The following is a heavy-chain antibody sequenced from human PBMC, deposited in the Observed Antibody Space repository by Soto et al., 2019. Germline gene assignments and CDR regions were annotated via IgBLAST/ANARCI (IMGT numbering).Heavy chain of an antibody. CDR2: ITSDTNTI. CDR3: ARSVEGHFDY. Sequence: EVQLVESGGGLVQPGGSLRLTCVASGFPFSIYSMNWVRQAPGKGLEWSSYITSDTNTIKYADSVKGRFTISRDNAKNLVYLQMNSLRDEDTAVYFCARSVEGHFDYWRQGTV. V-gene: IGHV3-48*02. D-gene: IGHD6-19*01. J-gene: IGHJ4*02. CDR1: GFPFSIYS.